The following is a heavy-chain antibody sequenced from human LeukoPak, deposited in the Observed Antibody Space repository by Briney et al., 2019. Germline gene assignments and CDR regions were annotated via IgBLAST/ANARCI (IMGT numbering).Heavy chain of an antibody. CDR1: GFTFSNAW. CDR2: IKSKTDGGTI. D-gene: IGHD3-22*01. CDR3: STGVRDSSGYYNFDY. Sequence: GGSLRLSCAASGFTFSNAWMNWVRQSPGKGLEWVGRIKSKTDGGTIEYVQPGKGRFTISRDDSNNTLFLLKNSLKTEDTAMTHCSTGVRDSSGYYNFDYWGQGTLVTVSS. V-gene: IGHV3-15*01. J-gene: IGHJ4*02.